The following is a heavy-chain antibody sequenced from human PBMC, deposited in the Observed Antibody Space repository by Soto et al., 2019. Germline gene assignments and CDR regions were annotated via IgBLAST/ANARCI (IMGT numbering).Heavy chain of an antibody. CDR3: ARTTYYYDSSGYYGAFDI. Sequence: ASVKVSCKASGGTFSSYAISWVRQAPGQGLEWMGGIIPIFGTANYAQKFQGRVTITADESTSTAYMELSSLRSEDTAVYYCARTTYYYDSSGYYGAFDIWGQGTMVTVSS. D-gene: IGHD3-22*01. V-gene: IGHV1-69*13. CDR2: IIPIFGTA. CDR1: GGTFSSYA. J-gene: IGHJ3*02.